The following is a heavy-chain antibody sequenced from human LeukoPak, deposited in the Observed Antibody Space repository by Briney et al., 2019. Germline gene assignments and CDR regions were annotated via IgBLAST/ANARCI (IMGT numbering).Heavy chain of an antibody. CDR1: GGSISTYY. Sequence: KPSETLSLTCTVSGGSISTYYWSWIRQSPGKGLEWIADIFASGGTNYNPSLESRVTVSIDSSKNQFSLKLSSVTAADTAVFYCARSPHNSAWYEKWFDPWGQGTLVTVSS. CDR3: ARSPHNSAWYEKWFDP. J-gene: IGHJ5*02. D-gene: IGHD6-19*01. CDR2: IFASGGT. V-gene: IGHV4-4*08.